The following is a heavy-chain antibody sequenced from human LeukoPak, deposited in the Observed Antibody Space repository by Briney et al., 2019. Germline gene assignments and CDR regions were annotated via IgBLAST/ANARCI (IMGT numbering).Heavy chain of an antibody. CDR3: ARDEWVDYSSGPFDY. CDR1: GGSISSSSYY. CDR2: IYYSGST. J-gene: IGHJ4*02. D-gene: IGHD6-19*01. V-gene: IGHV4-39*07. Sequence: TSETLSLTCTVSGGSISSSSYYWGWIRQPPGKGLEWIGSIYYSGSTYYNPSLKSRVTISVDTSKNQFSLKLSSVTAADTAVYYCARDEWVDYSSGPFDYWGQGTLVTVSS.